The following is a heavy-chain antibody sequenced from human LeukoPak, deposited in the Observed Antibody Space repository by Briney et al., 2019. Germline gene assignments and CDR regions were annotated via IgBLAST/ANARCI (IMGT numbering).Heavy chain of an antibody. CDR1: GFTFDDYG. CDR2: INWNGGST. V-gene: IGHV3-20*04. Sequence: PGGSLRLSCAASGFTFDDYGMSWVRQAPGKGLEWVSGINWNGGSTGYADSVKGRFTISRDNAKNSLYLLMNSLRAEDTALYYCAKDVSMSDHYFDNWGQGTLVTVSS. J-gene: IGHJ4*02. CDR3: AKDVSMSDHYFDN. D-gene: IGHD2-8*01.